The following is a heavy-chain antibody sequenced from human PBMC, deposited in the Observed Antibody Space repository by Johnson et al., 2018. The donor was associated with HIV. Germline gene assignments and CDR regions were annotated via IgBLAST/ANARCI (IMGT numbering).Heavy chain of an antibody. J-gene: IGHJ3*02. CDR2: IKQDGSEK. Sequence: VQLVESGGGLVKPGGSLRLSCAASGFTFSSYWMSWVRQAPGKGLEWVANIKQDGSEKYYVDSVKGRFTISRENAKNSLYLQMNSLRAEETALYYCAKDGTPQWLGGGSAFDIWGQGTMVTVSS. D-gene: IGHD6-19*01. V-gene: IGHV3-7*05. CDR3: AKDGTPQWLGGGSAFDI. CDR1: GFTFSSYW.